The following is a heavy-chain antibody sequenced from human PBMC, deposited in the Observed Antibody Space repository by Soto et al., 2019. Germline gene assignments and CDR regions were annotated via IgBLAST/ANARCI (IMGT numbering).Heavy chain of an antibody. V-gene: IGHV4-59*11. D-gene: IGHD3-10*01. CDR2: RYYSGSA. Sequence: QVQLQESGPRLVKPSETLALTCTVSGGSISGHYWSWIRQPPGKGLEWIGYRYYSGSAKYNPSLKSRFTRSVDTSKNQFSLRLRYVTAAETAVYYCAILSVADWFDPGGQGIQVTVSS. CDR3: AILSVADWFDP. CDR1: GGSISGHY. J-gene: IGHJ5*02.